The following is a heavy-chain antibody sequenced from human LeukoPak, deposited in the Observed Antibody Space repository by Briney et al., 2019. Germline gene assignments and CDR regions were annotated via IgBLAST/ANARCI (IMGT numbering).Heavy chain of an antibody. D-gene: IGHD3-10*01. V-gene: IGHV1-18*01. Sequence: ASMKVSGKTSDYPLGTSGICWVRQAPGQGLEWMGWIRPDNGKTDYPHKFQDRVTMTTDTTTSTAYLELRSLTSDDTAVYYCARDGPLGYFQDWGQGTLVTVSS. CDR1: DYPLGTSG. CDR3: ARDGPLGYFQD. CDR2: IRPDNGKT. J-gene: IGHJ1*01.